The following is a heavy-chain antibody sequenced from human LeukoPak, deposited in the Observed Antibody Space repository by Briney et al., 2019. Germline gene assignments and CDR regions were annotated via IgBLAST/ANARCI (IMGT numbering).Heavy chain of an antibody. CDR1: GFTFSSYS. CDR3: ARDRWGYSYGGD. Sequence: GGSLRLSCAASGFTFSSYSMNWVRQAPGKGLEWVSSISSSSSYIYYADSVKGRFTISRDNAKNSLYLQMNRLRAEDAAVYYCARDRWGYSYGGDWGQGTLVTVSS. J-gene: IGHJ4*02. V-gene: IGHV3-21*01. D-gene: IGHD5-18*01. CDR2: ISSSSSYI.